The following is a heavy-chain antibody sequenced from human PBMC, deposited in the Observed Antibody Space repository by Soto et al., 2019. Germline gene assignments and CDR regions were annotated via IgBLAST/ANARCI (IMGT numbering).Heavy chain of an antibody. J-gene: IGHJ4*02. V-gene: IGHV3-23*01. CDR2: ISGNGGT. CDR3: AKDAPGSGWLSDY. CDR1: GFTFTIYA. D-gene: IGHD3-22*01. Sequence: EVQLLESGGGLVQPGGSLRLSCAASGFTFTIYAMSWVRQVPGKGLEWVSTISGNGGTSYADFVRGRFTISRDNSKNTLYPQMNSLRVDDTAIYYCAKDAPGSGWLSDYWGQGTLVTVSS.